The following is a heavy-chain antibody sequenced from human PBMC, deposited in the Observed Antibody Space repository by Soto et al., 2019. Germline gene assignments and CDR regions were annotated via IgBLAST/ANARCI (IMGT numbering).Heavy chain of an antibody. Sequence: SETLSLTCTVSGGSISSYYWSWIRQPPGKGLEWIGYIYYSGSTNYNPSLKSRVTISVDTSKNQFSLKLSSVTAADTAVYYCARTILRSTLSNWFDPWGQGTLVTVSS. CDR3: ARTILRSTLSNWFDP. CDR2: IYYSGST. V-gene: IGHV4-59*08. D-gene: IGHD3-3*01. J-gene: IGHJ5*02. CDR1: GGSISSYY.